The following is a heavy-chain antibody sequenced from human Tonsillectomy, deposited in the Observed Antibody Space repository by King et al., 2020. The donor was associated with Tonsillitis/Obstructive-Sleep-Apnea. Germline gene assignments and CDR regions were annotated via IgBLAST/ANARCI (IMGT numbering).Heavy chain of an antibody. D-gene: IGHD2-21*01. V-gene: IGHV4-34*01. CDR3: ATCGGDCYSFDY. CDR1: GGSFRGYY. J-gene: IGHJ4*02. Sequence: VQLQQWGAGLLKPSETLSLTCAVYGGSFRGYYWSWIRQPPGKGLEWIGEINHSGSTNYNPSLKSRVTIPVDTSKNQFSLKLTSVTAADTAVYYCATCGGDCYSFDYWGQGTLVTVSS. CDR2: INHSGST.